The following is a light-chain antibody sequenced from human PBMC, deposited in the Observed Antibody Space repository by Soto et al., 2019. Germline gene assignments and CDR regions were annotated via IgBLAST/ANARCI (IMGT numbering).Light chain of an antibody. CDR1: QDIGGR. CDR2: AAS. V-gene: IGKV1-12*01. CDR3: LQVYSFPRT. Sequence: KMSQSPAPVSANIGTGITTTCRASQDIGGRLAWFQQKPGKAPQYLIQAASILQSGVPSRFSGSGSGTEFILTINNLQPEDFASYFCLQVYSFPRTFGLGTKVAIK. J-gene: IGKJ1*01.